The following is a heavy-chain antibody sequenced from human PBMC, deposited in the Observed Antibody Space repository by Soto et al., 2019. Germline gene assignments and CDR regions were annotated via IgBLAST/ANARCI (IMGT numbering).Heavy chain of an antibody. CDR2: IKQDGSEK. CDR1: GFTFSSYW. Sequence: PVGSLRLSCAASGFTFSSYWMSWVRQAPGKGLEWVANIKQDGSEKYYVDSVKGRFTISRDNAKNSLYLQMNSLRAEDTAVYYCAREVHDYYDSSGYYYGPPDYWGQGTLVTVSS. CDR3: AREVHDYYDSSGYYYGPPDY. V-gene: IGHV3-7*01. D-gene: IGHD3-22*01. J-gene: IGHJ4*02.